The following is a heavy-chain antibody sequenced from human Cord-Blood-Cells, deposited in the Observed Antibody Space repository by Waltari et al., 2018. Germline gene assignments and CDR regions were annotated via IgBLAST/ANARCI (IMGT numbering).Heavy chain of an antibody. J-gene: IGHJ2*01. V-gene: IGHV1-2*02. CDR2: INHNSGGT. CDR1: GYTFTGYY. D-gene: IGHD5-12*01. CDR3: AREGLGKRWYFDL. Sequence: QVQLVQSGAEVKKPGASVKVSCKASGYTFTGYYMHWVRQAPGQGLEWMGWINHNSGGTNYAQKFQGRVTMTRDTSISTAYMELSRLRSDDTAVYYCAREGLGKRWYFDLWGRGTLVTVSS.